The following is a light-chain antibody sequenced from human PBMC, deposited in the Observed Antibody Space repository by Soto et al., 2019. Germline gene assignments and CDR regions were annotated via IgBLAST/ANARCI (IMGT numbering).Light chain of an antibody. CDR2: DVS. Sequence: QSALTQPRSVSGSPGQSVTISCTGTSNDVGGYNYVSWYQQHPDKAPKLMISDVSKRPSGVPDRFSGSKSGNTASLTISGLQAEDEADYFCCSYAGTYTLMVFGGGTKLTVL. J-gene: IGLJ2*01. CDR3: CSYAGTYTLMV. CDR1: SNDVGGYNY. V-gene: IGLV2-11*01.